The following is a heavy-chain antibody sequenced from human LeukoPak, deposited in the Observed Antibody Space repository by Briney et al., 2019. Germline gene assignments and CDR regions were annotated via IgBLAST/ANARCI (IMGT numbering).Heavy chain of an antibody. CDR1: GFTFSSYA. D-gene: IGHD3-16*01. Sequence: GGSLRLSCAASGFTFSSYAMHWVRQAPGKGLEWVAVISYDGSNKYYADSVKGRFTISRDNSKNTLYLQMNSLRAEDTAVYYCAGDIGDYVWGSLDYWGQGTLVTVSS. V-gene: IGHV3-30*04. CDR3: AGDIGDYVWGSLDY. J-gene: IGHJ4*02. CDR2: ISYDGSNK.